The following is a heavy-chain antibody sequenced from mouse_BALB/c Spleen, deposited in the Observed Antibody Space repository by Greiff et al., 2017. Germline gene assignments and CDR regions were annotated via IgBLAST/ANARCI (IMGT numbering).Heavy chain of an antibody. CDR2: ISSGSSTI. D-gene: IGHD1-1*01. Sequence: EVKVVESGGGLVQPGGSRKLSCAASGFTFSSFGMHWVRQAPEKGLEWVAYISSGSSTIYYADTVKGRFTISRDNPKNTLFLQMTSLRSEDTAMYYCARRNYYGSSYCAMDYWGQGTSVTVSS. J-gene: IGHJ4*01. CDR3: ARRNYYGSSYCAMDY. CDR1: GFTFSSFG. V-gene: IGHV5-17*02.